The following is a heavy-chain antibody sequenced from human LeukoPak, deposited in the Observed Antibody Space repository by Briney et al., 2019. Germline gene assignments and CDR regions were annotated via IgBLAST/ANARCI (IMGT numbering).Heavy chain of an antibody. V-gene: IGHV1-8*01. CDR2: MNPNSGHT. CDR1: GYTFTSYD. CDR3: ARGPFGSGSCDY. J-gene: IGHJ4*02. D-gene: IGHD3-10*01. Sequence: GASVKVSCKASGYTFTSYDINWVRQATGQGLEWMGWMNPNSGHTGYAQKFQGRVTMTRNTSISTAYMELSSLRSEDTAVYYCARGPFGSGSCDYWGQGTLVTVSS.